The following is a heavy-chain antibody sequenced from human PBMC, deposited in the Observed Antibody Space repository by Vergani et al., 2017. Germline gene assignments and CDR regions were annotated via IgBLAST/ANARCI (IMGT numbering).Heavy chain of an antibody. J-gene: IGHJ6*03. CDR2: IWYDGSNK. CDR1: GFTFSSYG. Sequence: VHLAESGGGFFQPGGSLRLSCSASGFTFSSYGMHWVRQAPGKGLEWVAVIWYDGSNKYYADSVKGRFTISRDNSKNTLYLQMNSLRAEDTAVYYCARDRCGSTSCYSYYYYYMDVWDRGTTVTVSS. D-gene: IGHD2-2*01. V-gene: IGHV3-33*08. CDR3: ARDRCGSTSCYSYYYYYMDV.